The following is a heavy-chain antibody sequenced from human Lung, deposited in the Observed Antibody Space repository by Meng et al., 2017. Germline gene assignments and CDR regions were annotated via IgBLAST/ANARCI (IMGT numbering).Heavy chain of an antibody. V-gene: IGHV1-69*01. CDR3: ARALGLTTMMTY. D-gene: IGHD3-22*01. Sequence: QVQLLQSGAGVKKPGSSVKVSCKASGGTFSSSAISWVRQAPGQGLEWMGVIIPLFDTTHYAQNFQGRVSITADESTRTAYMELSSLRSEDTAVYYCARALGLTTMMTYWGQGTLVTVSS. CDR1: GGTFSSSA. J-gene: IGHJ4*02. CDR2: IIPLFDTT.